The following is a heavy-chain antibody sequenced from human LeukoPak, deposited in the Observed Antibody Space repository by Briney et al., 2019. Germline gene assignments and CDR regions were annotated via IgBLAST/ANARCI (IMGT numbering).Heavy chain of an antibody. CDR2: IIPIFGTA. Sequence: ASVKVSCKASGGTFSNYAISWVRQAPGQGLEWMGGIIPIFGTANYAQKFQGRVTITADESTSTAYMELSSLRSEDTAVYYCARDLSGEFDYWGQGTLVTVSS. CDR1: GGTFSNYA. D-gene: IGHD6-19*01. V-gene: IGHV1-69*01. J-gene: IGHJ4*02. CDR3: ARDLSGEFDY.